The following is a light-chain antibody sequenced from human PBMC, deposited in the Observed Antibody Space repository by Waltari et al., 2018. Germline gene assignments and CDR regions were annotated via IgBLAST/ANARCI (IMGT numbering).Light chain of an antibody. Sequence: QSALTQPASVSGSPGQSITVSFTVLSNDVGIHNFVSWYQHHPGKAPKVVIYDVSYRPSGVSDRFSGSKSGNTASLTISGLQAEDEADYYCSSYTSNNAVFGGGTKLTVL. CDR2: DVS. CDR1: SNDVGIHNF. CDR3: SSYTSNNAV. V-gene: IGLV2-14*03. J-gene: IGLJ3*02.